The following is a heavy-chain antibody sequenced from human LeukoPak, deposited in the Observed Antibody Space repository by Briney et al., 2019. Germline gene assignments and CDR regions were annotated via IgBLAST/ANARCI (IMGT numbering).Heavy chain of an antibody. Sequence: GGSLRLSCAASGFTFSSYSMNWVRQAPGKGLEWVSSISSSSSYIYYADSVKGRFTISRDNAKNSLYLQMNSLRAEDTAVYYCARDRIAAPYCYYMDVWGKGTTVTVSS. CDR3: ARDRIAAPYCYYMDV. CDR1: GFTFSSYS. D-gene: IGHD6-6*01. V-gene: IGHV3-21*01. J-gene: IGHJ6*03. CDR2: ISSSSSYI.